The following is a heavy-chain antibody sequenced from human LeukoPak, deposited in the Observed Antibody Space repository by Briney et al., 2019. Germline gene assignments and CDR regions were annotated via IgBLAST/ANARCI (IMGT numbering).Heavy chain of an antibody. CDR3: ARDLDYGDYEYAFDI. J-gene: IGHJ3*02. Sequence: PSETLSLTRTVSGGSISSYYWSWIRQPAGKGLEWIGRIYTSGSTNYNPSLKSRVTMSVDTSKNQFSLKLSSVTAADTAVYYCARDLDYGDYEYAFDIWGQGTMVTVSS. D-gene: IGHD4-17*01. V-gene: IGHV4-4*07. CDR1: GGSISSYY. CDR2: IYTSGST.